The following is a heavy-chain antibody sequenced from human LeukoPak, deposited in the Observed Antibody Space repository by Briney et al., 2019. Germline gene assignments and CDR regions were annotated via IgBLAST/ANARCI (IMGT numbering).Heavy chain of an antibody. CDR3: ARGRLLRYFDWSTRSGYYYMDV. D-gene: IGHD3-9*01. J-gene: IGHJ6*03. V-gene: IGHV1-8*01. Sequence: ASVEVSCKASGYTFTSYDINWVRQATGQGLEWMGWMNPNSGNTGYAQKFQGRVTMTRNTSIGTAYMELSSLRSEDTAVYYCARGRLLRYFDWSTRSGYYYMDVWGKGTTVTVSS. CDR1: GYTFTSYD. CDR2: MNPNSGNT.